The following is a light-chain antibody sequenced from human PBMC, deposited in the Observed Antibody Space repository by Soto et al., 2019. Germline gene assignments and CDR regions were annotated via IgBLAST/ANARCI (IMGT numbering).Light chain of an antibody. V-gene: IGLV1-51*01. CDR3: GTWDSDLSGGL. J-gene: IGLJ3*02. Sequence: QSVLTQPPSVSAAPGQKVTISCSGSSFNIGNNYVSWYQQVPGKAPTLLMYDNNKRPSRIPDRFSGSKSGTSATLVITGLQTGDEAEYYCGTWDSDLSGGLFGGGTKLTVL. CDR2: DNN. CDR1: SFNIGNNY.